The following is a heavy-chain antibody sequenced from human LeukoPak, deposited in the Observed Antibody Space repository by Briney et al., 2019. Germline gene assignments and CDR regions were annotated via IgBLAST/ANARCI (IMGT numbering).Heavy chain of an antibody. J-gene: IGHJ4*02. D-gene: IGHD6-19*01. CDR2: LASTGSDT. CDR3: AKDRGRSVSGTEFDY. V-gene: IGHV3-23*01. CDR1: GFTLSSYA. Sequence: GSLRLSCAASGFTLSSYAMTWVRQAPGKGLGWVSTLASTGSDTYYSDSVKGRFTISRDTSKNTLYLQMDSLRAEDTAIYYCAKDRGRSVSGTEFDYWGQGTLLTVSS.